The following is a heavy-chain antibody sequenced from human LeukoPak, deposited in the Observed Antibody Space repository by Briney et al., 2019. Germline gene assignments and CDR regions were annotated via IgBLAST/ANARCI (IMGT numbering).Heavy chain of an antibody. V-gene: IGHV1-69*13. Sequence: GASVKVSCKASGGTFSSYDISWVRQAPGQGLEWMGGIIPIFGTANYAQKFQGRVTITPDESTSTAYMELSSLRSEDTAVYYCARARSGYSYGWDAFDIWGQGTMVTVSS. CDR1: GGTFSSYD. CDR3: ARARSGYSYGWDAFDI. CDR2: IIPIFGTA. D-gene: IGHD5-18*01. J-gene: IGHJ3*02.